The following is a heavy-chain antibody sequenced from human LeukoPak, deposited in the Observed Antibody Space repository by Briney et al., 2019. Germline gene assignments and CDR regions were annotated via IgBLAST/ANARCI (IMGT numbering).Heavy chain of an antibody. D-gene: IGHD1-14*01. CDR1: GFTFSSYS. J-gene: IGHJ5*02. CDR3: ARVAITGTTRGYNWFDP. V-gene: IGHV3-21*01. CDR2: ISSSSSYI. Sequence: GGSLRLSCAPSGFTFSSYSMNWVRQAPGKGLEWVSSISSSSSYIYYADSVKGRFTISRDNAKNSLYLQMNSLRAEDTAVYYCARVAITGTTRGYNWFDPWGQGTLVTVS.